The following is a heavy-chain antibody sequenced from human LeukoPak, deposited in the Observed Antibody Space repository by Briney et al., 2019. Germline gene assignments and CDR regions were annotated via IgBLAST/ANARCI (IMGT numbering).Heavy chain of an antibody. CDR1: GFTFSSYG. J-gene: IGHJ5*02. D-gene: IGHD3-3*01. Sequence: GRSLRLSCAASGFTFSSYGMHWVRQAPGKGLEWVAVISYDGSNKYYADSVKGRFTISRDNSKNTLYLQMNSLRAEDTAGYYCAKVGLRFLEWFGFGPWGQGTLVTVSS. CDR2: ISYDGSNK. CDR3: AKVGLRFLEWFGFGP. V-gene: IGHV3-30*18.